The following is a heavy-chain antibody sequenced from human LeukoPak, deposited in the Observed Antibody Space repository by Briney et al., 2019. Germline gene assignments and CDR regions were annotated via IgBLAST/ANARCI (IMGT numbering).Heavy chain of an antibody. CDR2: IYYSGST. D-gene: IGHD3-10*01. V-gene: IGHV4-59*01. Sequence: PSETLSLTCTVSGGSISPYYWSWIRQPPGKGQEWIGYIYYSGSTNYSPSLKSRVTISVDTSKSQFSLKLSSATAADTAVYYCARGGGSGRGNWFDPWGQGGLVIVSS. J-gene: IGHJ5*02. CDR3: ARGGGSGRGNWFDP. CDR1: GGSISPYY.